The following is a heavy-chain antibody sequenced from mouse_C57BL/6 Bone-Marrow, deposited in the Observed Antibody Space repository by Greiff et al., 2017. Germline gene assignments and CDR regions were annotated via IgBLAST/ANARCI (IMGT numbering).Heavy chain of an antibody. CDR3: ALGGYYDYYAMDN. CDR1: GYTFTDYY. J-gene: IGHJ4*01. D-gene: IGHD2-3*01. CDR2: INPNNGGT. V-gene: IGHV1-26*01. Sequence: VQLQQSGPELVKPGASVKISCKASGYTFTDYYMNWVKQSHGKSLEWIGDINPNNGGTSYNQKFKGKATLTVDKSSSTAYMELRSLTSEDSAVYYCALGGYYDYYAMDNWGQGTSVTVSS.